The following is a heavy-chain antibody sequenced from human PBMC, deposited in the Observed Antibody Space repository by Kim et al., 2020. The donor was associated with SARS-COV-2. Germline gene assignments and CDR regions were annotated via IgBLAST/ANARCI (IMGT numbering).Heavy chain of an antibody. CDR2: ISSSSSYI. Sequence: GGSLRLSCAASGFTFSSYSMNWVRQAPGKGLEWVSSISSSSSYIYYADSVKGRFTISRDNAKNSLYLQMNSLRAEDTAVYYCARDLEKSDISSWYFVYYYGMDVWGQGTTVTVSS. CDR3: ARDLEKSDISSWYFVYYYGMDV. CDR1: GFTFSSYS. V-gene: IGHV3-21*01. J-gene: IGHJ6*02. D-gene: IGHD6-13*01.